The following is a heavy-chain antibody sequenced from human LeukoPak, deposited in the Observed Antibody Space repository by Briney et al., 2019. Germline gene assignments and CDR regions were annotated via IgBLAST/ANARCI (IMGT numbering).Heavy chain of an antibody. D-gene: IGHD1-14*01. J-gene: IGHJ3*02. CDR3: ARDAIGPGAFDI. Sequence: GGSLRLSCATAGFIFSHHGVNWVRQAPGKCLEWVSGIRADAVTTYYADSVKGRFTISRDNANNSLYLQMNSLRGEDTAVYYCARDAIGPGAFDIWGQGTMVTVSS. V-gene: IGHV3-21*01. CDR2: IRADAVTT. CDR1: GFIFSHHG.